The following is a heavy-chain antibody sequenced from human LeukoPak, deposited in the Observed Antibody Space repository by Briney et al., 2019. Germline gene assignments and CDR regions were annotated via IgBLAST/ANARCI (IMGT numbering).Heavy chain of an antibody. Sequence: GESLKISCKGSGYSFSGYWITWVRQMPGEGLEWMGRIDPSGSYTNYSPSLQGHVIISVDKSITTAYLQWSSLEASDTAMYYCARRDGSGKFDYWGQGTLVTVSS. CDR1: GYSFSGYW. CDR2: IDPSGSYT. J-gene: IGHJ4*02. V-gene: IGHV5-10-1*01. D-gene: IGHD3-10*01. CDR3: ARRDGSGKFDY.